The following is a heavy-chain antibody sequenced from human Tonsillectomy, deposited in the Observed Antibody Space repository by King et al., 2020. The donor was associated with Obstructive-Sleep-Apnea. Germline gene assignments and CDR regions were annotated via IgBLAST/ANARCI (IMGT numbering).Heavy chain of an antibody. CDR1: GFTFGDVG. J-gene: IGHJ4*02. V-gene: IGHV3-20*04. CDR2: IIRNGECT. CDR3: ARGFGDPDY. Sequence: VQLVESGGGVVRPGGSLTLSCATSGFTFGDVGMSWVRQGQGKGLEWVAGIIRNGECTSYADSVKGRFTISRYNAKNSLYLEMNSLRAEDTALYYCARGFGDPDYWGQGTLVIVSS. D-gene: IGHD4-17*01.